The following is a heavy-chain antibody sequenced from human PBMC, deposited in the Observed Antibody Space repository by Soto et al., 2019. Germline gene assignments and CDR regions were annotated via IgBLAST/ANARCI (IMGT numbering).Heavy chain of an antibody. CDR3: ARDARNYYGSGFFDF. J-gene: IGHJ4*02. Sequence: GGSLRLSCAASGFTVSSYSMNWVRQAPGKGLEWVSSISSSSYIYYADSVKGRFTISRDNAKNSLYLQMNSLRAEDTAVYYCARDARNYYGSGFFDFCGQGTLVTVSS. CDR1: GFTVSSYS. CDR2: ISSSSYI. D-gene: IGHD3-10*01. V-gene: IGHV3-21*01.